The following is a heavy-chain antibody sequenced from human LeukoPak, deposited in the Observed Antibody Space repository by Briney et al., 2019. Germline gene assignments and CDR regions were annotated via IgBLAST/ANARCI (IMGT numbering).Heavy chain of an antibody. D-gene: IGHD5-12*01. Sequence: PGRSLRLSCAASGFTFSSYGMHWVRQAPGKGLEWVAVISYDGSNKYYADSVKGRFTISRDNSKNTLYLQMNSLRAEDTAVYYCAKVEDSGYDLGNWFDPWGQGTLVTVSS. J-gene: IGHJ5*02. CDR3: AKVEDSGYDLGNWFDP. V-gene: IGHV3-30*18. CDR2: ISYDGSNK. CDR1: GFTFSSYG.